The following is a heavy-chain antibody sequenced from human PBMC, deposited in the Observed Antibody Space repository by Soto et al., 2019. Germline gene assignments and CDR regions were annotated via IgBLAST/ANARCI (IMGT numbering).Heavy chain of an antibody. D-gene: IGHD3-10*01. CDR3: ARGYYGSGSYYKGDY. Sequence: QVQLVESGGGVVQPGRSLRLSCAASGFTFSSYGMHWVRQAPGKGLEWVAVIWYDGSNKYYADSVKGRFTISRDNSKNTLYLQMNSLRVEDTAVYSCARGYYGSGSYYKGDYWGQRTLVTVSS. CDR2: IWYDGSNK. J-gene: IGHJ4*02. CDR1: GFTFSSYG. V-gene: IGHV3-33*01.